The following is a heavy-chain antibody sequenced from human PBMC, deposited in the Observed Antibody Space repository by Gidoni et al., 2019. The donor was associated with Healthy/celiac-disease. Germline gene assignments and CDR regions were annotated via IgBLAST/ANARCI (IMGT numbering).Heavy chain of an antibody. Sequence: QVQLVESGGGVVQPGRSLRLSCAASGFTFSSYAMHWVRQAPGTGLEWVAVISYDGSNKYYADSVKGRFTISRDNSKNTLYLQMNSLRAEDTAVYYCARDLSHCSGGSCPYYFDYWGQGTLVTVSS. D-gene: IGHD2-15*01. CDR2: ISYDGSNK. CDR1: GFTFSSYA. J-gene: IGHJ4*02. V-gene: IGHV3-30-3*01. CDR3: ARDLSHCSGGSCPYYFDY.